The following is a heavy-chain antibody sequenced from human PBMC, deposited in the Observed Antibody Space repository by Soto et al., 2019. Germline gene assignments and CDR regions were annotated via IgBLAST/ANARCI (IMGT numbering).Heavy chain of an antibody. V-gene: IGHV3-30*03. CDR3: ARVRSTVVTPLAWFDP. J-gene: IGHJ5*02. CDR2: ISYDGSNK. Sequence: GGSLRLSCAASGFTFSSYGMHWVRQAPGKGLEWVAVISYDGSNKYYAESVKGRFTISRDKSKNTLYLQMNSLRAEETAVFYCARVRSTVVTPLAWFDPWGQGTLVTVSS. D-gene: IGHD2-21*02. CDR1: GFTFSSYG.